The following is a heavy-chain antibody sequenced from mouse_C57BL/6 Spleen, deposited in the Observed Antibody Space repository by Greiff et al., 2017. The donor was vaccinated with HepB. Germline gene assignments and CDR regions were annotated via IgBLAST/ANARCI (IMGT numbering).Heavy chain of an antibody. CDR3: ARGGLRRDFDY. Sequence: QVQLKQSGAELVKPGASVKISCKASGYAFSSYWMNWVKQRPGKGLEWIGQIYPGDGDTNYNGKFKGKATLTADKSSSTAYMQLSSLTSEDSAVYFCARGGLRRDFDYWGQGTTLTVSS. J-gene: IGHJ2*01. D-gene: IGHD2-2*01. CDR2: IYPGDGDT. V-gene: IGHV1-80*01. CDR1: GYAFSSYW.